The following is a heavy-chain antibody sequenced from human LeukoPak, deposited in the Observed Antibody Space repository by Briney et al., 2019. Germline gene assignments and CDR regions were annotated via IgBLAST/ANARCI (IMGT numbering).Heavy chain of an antibody. J-gene: IGHJ5*02. CDR2: IKSKTDGGTT. CDR3: ATFKYSSSRNWFDP. V-gene: IGHV3-15*01. CDR1: GFTFSNAW. Sequence: GGSLRLSCAASGFTFSNAWMSWVRQAPGKGLEWVGRIKSKTDGGTTDYAAPVKGRFTISRDDSKNTLYLQMNSLKTEDTAVYYCATFKYSSSRNWFDPWGQGTLVTVSS. D-gene: IGHD6-13*01.